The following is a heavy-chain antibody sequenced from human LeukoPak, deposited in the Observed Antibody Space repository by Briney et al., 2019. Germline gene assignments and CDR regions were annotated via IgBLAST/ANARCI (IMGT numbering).Heavy chain of an antibody. D-gene: IGHD3-16*01. CDR2: IYSDGDT. J-gene: IGHJ4*02. CDR1: GFTVSRNY. CDR3: ARGPWASFDY. Sequence: PGGSLRLSCAASGFTVSRNYMTWVRQAPRKGLEWVSVIYSDGDTYYVDSVKGRFTISRDNSKNTLYLQMNSLRAEDTAVYYCARGPWASFDYWGQGTLVTVSS. V-gene: IGHV3-66*01.